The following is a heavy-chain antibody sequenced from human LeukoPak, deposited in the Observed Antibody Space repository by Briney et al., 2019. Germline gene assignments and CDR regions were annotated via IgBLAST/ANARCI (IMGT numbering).Heavy chain of an antibody. Sequence: ASVKVSCKASGFTFTSSAVQWVRQARGQRLEWIGWIVVGSGNTNYAQKFQERVTITRDMSTSTAYMELSSLRSEDTAVYYCAAVGHCSGGSCGYWGQGTPVTVSS. CDR3: AAVGHCSGGSCGY. V-gene: IGHV1-58*01. CDR2: IVVGSGNT. J-gene: IGHJ4*02. D-gene: IGHD2-15*01. CDR1: GFTFTSSA.